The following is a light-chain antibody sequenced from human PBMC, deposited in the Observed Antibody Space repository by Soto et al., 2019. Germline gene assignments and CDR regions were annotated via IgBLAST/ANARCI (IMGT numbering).Light chain of an antibody. CDR2: GAS. CDR1: QSVGTR. Sequence: EIVLTRTPDTLSLSPGERATLSCRAAQSVGTRLAWYQHKTGQAPRLLISGASSRANGIPDRFTGSGSETSLTLTISRLEPEDFALYYCQHYQSGHPITFGQGTRLEIK. J-gene: IGKJ5*01. V-gene: IGKV3-20*01. CDR3: QHYQSGHPIT.